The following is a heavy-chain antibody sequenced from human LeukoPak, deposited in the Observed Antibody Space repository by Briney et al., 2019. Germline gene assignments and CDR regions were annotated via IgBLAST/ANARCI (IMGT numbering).Heavy chain of an antibody. V-gene: IGHV4-59*08. CDR3: ARQRGGSYFYYGMDV. CDR1: GGSFSGYH. CDR2: IYYSGST. J-gene: IGHJ6*02. D-gene: IGHD1-26*01. Sequence: SETLSLTCAVYGGSFSGYHWSWIRQPPGKGLEWIGYIYYSGSTNYNPSLKSRVTLSVDTSKNQFSLKLSSVTAADTAVYYCARQRGGSYFYYGMDVWGQGTTVTVSS.